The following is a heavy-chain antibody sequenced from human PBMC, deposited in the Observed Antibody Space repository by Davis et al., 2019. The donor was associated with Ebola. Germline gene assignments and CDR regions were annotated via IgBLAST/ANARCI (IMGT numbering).Heavy chain of an antibody. Sequence: PSETLSLTCTVSGGSISSYYWSWIRQPPGKGLEWIGYIYYSGSTYYNPSLKSRVTISVDTSKNQFSLKLSSVTAADTAVYYCARHSPLEYDRSGYYYDYWGQGTLVTVSS. CDR3: ARHSPLEYDRSGYYYDY. V-gene: IGHV4-59*04. CDR1: GGSISSYY. CDR2: IYYSGST. J-gene: IGHJ4*02. D-gene: IGHD3-22*01.